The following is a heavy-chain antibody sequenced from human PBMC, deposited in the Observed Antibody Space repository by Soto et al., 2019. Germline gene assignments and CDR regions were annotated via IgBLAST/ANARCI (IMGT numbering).Heavy chain of an antibody. D-gene: IGHD2-2*01. CDR1: GYTFTRYG. V-gene: IGHV1-18*01. CDR3: ARCSQLGYCSSTSCYGANWFDP. CDR2: ISAYNGNT. Sequence: QVQLVPSGAEVKKPGASVKVSCKASGYTFTRYGISWVRQSPGPGLEWMGWISAYNGNTNYAQKLQGRVNMTTNTSTSTAYMELSSLRADDTAVYYCARCSQLGYCSSTSCYGANWFDPWGQGTLVTVSS. J-gene: IGHJ5*02.